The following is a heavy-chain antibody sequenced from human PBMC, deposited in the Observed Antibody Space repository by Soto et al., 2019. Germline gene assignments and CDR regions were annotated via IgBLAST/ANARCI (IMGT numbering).Heavy chain of an antibody. J-gene: IGHJ4*02. D-gene: IGHD3-22*01. CDR3: AKKEEYQDSSVYKNFDH. Sequence: PSETLSLTCTVSGGSISSSSYYWGWIRQPPGKGLEWIASIHYSGSTYCNPSLKSRVTISVDTSKNQFPLKLSSVAAADTAVHYCAKKEEYQDSSVYKNFDHGGQETLAPVPS. CDR2: IHYSGST. CDR1: GGSISSSSYY. V-gene: IGHV4-39*01.